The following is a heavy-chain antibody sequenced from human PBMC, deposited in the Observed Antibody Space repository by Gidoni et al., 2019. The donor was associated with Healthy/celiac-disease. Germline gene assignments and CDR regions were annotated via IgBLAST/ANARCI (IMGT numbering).Heavy chain of an antibody. CDR1: GGSISSSSYY. V-gene: IGHV4-39*07. Sequence: QLQLQESGPGLVKPSETLSLTCTVSGGSISSSSYYWGWIRQPPGKGLEWIGSIYYSGSTYYNPSLKSRVTISVDTSKNQFSLKLSSVTAADTAVYYCARDPHTLLRYFDLGAFDIWGQGTMVTVSS. J-gene: IGHJ3*02. CDR3: ARDPHTLLRYFDLGAFDI. CDR2: IYYSGST. D-gene: IGHD3-9*01.